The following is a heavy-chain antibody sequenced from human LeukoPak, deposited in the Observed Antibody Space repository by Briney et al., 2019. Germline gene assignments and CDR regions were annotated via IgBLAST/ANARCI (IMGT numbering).Heavy chain of an antibody. CDR1: GFTFSTYE. CDR2: TSKSGTTI. CDR3: ARGGATFGVGLYFDN. Sequence: GGSLRLSCAASGFTFSTYEMNWVRQAPGKGLEWLSYTSKSGTTIHYADSVKGRFTISRDNAKNSLYLQMNSLRAEDTAVYYCARGGATFGVGLYFDNWGQGTLVTVSS. V-gene: IGHV3-48*03. J-gene: IGHJ4*02. D-gene: IGHD1-26*01.